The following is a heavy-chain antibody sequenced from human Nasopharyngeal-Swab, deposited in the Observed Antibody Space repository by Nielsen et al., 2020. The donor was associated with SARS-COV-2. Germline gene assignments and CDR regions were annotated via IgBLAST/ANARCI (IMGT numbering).Heavy chain of an antibody. J-gene: IGHJ4*02. CDR2: ISGSGGST. V-gene: IGHV3-23*01. D-gene: IGHD2-21*02. CDR3: AKGNIVVVTATVNDY. Sequence: VRQAPGKGLEWVSAISGSGGSTYYADSVKGRFTISRDNSKNTLYPQMNSLRAEDTAVYYCAKGNIVVVTATVNDYWGQGTLVTVSS.